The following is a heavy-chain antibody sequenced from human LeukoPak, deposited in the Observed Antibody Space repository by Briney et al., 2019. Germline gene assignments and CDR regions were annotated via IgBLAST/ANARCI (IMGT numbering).Heavy chain of an antibody. CDR3: AKDLSGRNIVVVPAEA. CDR1: GFTFSSYG. V-gene: IGHV3-30*02. Sequence: GGSLRLSCVASGFTFSSYGMHWVRQAPGKGLEWVAFIRYDGSNKYCADSVKGRFTISRDNSKNTLYLQMNSLRAEDTAVYYCAKDLSGRNIVVVPAEAWGQGTLVTVSS. J-gene: IGHJ4*02. D-gene: IGHD2-2*01. CDR2: IRYDGSNK.